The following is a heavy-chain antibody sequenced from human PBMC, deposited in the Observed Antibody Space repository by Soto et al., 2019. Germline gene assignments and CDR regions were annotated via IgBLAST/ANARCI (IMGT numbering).Heavy chain of an antibody. CDR3: ARGLDGLHDDTSGPFPRPG. CDR2: IHSSGSI. D-gene: IGHD3-22*01. J-gene: IGHJ1*01. CDR1: GGSISSDDYY. Sequence: LSLTCTVSGGSISSDDYYWSWIRQAPGRGLEWIGYIHSSGSIYYNPSLKSRATMSIDTAGNQFSLKVSSVTVADTAVYYCARGLDGLHDDTSGPFPRPGWGQGTLVTVSS. V-gene: IGHV4-30-4*01.